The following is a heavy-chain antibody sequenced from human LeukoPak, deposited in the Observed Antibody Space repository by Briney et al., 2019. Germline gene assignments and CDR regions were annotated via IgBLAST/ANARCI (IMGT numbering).Heavy chain of an antibody. CDR2: TRSNGGNK. V-gene: IGHV3-30*02. D-gene: IGHD5-24*01. CDR1: GFNVSDSD. Sequence: GGSLRLSCAASGFNVSDSDMHWVRQAPGKGLEWVAFTRSNGGNKYYGDSGKGRFTISRDNSKNTLYLQMNSLRAEDTAVYYCAKGSRDGYNYHFDYWGQGTLVTVSS. CDR3: AKGSRDGYNYHFDY. J-gene: IGHJ4*02.